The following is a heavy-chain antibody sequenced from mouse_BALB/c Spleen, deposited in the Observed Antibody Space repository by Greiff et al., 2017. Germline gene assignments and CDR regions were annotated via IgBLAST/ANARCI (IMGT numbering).Heavy chain of an antibody. V-gene: IGHV1-14*01. Sequence: EVQLQQSGPELVKPGASVKMSCKASGYTFTSYVMHWVKQKPGQGLEWIGYINPYNDGTKYNEKFKGKATLTSDKSSSTAYMELSSLTSEDSAVYYCARGITTVPYAMDYWGQGTSVTVSS. CDR3: ARGITTVPYAMDY. D-gene: IGHD1-1*01. CDR1: GYTFTSYV. J-gene: IGHJ4*01. CDR2: INPYNDGT.